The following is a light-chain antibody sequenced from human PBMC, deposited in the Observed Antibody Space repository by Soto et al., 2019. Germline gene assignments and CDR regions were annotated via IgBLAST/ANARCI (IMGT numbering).Light chain of an antibody. CDR3: QQYSDWPLT. J-gene: IGKJ4*01. Sequence: EIVMTQSPATLSVSPGERATLSCRPSQTIHSNLDWYQQRPGQAPRPLIYAASTRATGIPARFSGNGFGTEFTLTISSLQSEDFAVYYCQQYSDWPLTFGGGTKVEIK. CDR1: QTIHSN. V-gene: IGKV3D-15*01. CDR2: AAS.